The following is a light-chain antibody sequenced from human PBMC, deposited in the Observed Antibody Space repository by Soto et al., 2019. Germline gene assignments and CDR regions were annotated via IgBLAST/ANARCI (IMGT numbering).Light chain of an antibody. V-gene: IGKV3-15*01. CDR3: HQYNNWPLTWT. CDR2: GAS. Sequence: ERVMTQSPATLSVSPGERATLSCRASESVSSNLAWYQQKPGQAPWLLIYGASTRATGVPARFSGSGSGTEFTLTISSLQSEDFAVYYCHQYNNWPLTWTFGQGTKVEIK. CDR1: ESVSSN. J-gene: IGKJ1*01.